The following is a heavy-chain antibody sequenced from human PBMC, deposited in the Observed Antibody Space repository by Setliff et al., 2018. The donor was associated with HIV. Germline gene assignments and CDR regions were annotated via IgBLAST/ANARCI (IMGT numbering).Heavy chain of an antibody. V-gene: IGHV4-34*01. J-gene: IGHJ4*02. D-gene: IGHD6-19*01. Sequence: GSLRLSCAASGFTFSNYAMSWVRQAPGEGLEWIGEITHRGITDYNPSLKSRVTISVDTSKNQFSLKVTSVTAGDSALYYCARRRGQKATGWYYFDFWGQGALVTVSS. CDR3: ARRRGQKATGWYYFDF. CDR2: ITHRGIT. CDR1: GFTFSNYA.